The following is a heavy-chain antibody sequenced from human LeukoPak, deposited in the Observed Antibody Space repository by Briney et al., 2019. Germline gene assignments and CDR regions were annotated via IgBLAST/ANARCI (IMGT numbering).Heavy chain of an antibody. CDR1: GLTVSSNY. D-gene: IGHD2-21*02. CDR3: ARGRGLSEKRHADLSYYYYAMDV. V-gene: IGHV3-53*04. J-gene: IGHJ6*02. CDR2: IYSGSAT. Sequence: GGSLRLSCAASGLTVSSNYMSWARLASGKGLEWVSIIYSGSATYYADFVKGRFTISRHNSKNNLYLEMTSLSPEDTAVYYCARGRGLSEKRHADLSYYYYAMDVWGQGTTVTVSS.